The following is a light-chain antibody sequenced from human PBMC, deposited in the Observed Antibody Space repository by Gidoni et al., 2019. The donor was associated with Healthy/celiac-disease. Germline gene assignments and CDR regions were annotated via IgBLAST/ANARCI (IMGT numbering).Light chain of an antibody. J-gene: IGKJ1*01. CDR3: QQRSNWPT. CDR1: QSVSSY. CDR2: DAS. Sequence: EIVLTQSPATLSLSPGERATLSCRASQSVSSYLAWYQQKPGLIYDASNRATGIPARFSGSGSGTDFTLTISSLEPEDFAVYYCQQRSNWPTFGQGTKVEIK. V-gene: IGKV3-11*01.